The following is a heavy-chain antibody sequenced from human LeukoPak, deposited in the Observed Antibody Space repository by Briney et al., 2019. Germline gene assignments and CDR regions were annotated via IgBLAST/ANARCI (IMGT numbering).Heavy chain of an antibody. CDR2: IFHSGTT. J-gene: IGHJ4*02. CDR1: GDSISSGGYY. CDR3: ARGPSSGWGGYFDY. V-gene: IGHV4-30-2*01. Sequence: SETLSLTCTVSGDSISSGGYYWSWIRQPPGKGLEWIGYIFHSGTTYYNPSLKSRVAISVDRSKNQFSLRLSSVTAADTAVYYCARGPSSGWGGYFDYWGQGTLVTVSS. D-gene: IGHD6-19*01.